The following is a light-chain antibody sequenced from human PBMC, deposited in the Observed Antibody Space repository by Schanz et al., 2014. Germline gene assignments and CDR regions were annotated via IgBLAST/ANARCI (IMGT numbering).Light chain of an antibody. V-gene: IGLV2-23*01. CDR3: CSYADSSTWV. CDR2: EGT. CDR1: SSDVGGYNY. J-gene: IGLJ3*02. Sequence: QSALTQPPSASGSPGQSVTISCTGTSSDVGGYNYVSWYQQHPGKAPKLMIYEGTKRPSGVSNRFSGSRSGSTASLTISGLQAEDEADYYCCSYADSSTWVFGGGTQLTVL.